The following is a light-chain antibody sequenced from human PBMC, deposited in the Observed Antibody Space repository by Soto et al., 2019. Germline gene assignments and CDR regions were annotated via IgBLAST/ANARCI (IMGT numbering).Light chain of an antibody. CDR1: QNINSW. Sequence: DIQMTQCPSRFCCSXSGGVTITXXASQNINSWLAWYQQKPGKAPKLLIYDVSILQSGVPSRFSCSGSETEFTLTISSLQPDDFATYYCQQYSSQSRTFGQGTKVDIK. J-gene: IGKJ1*01. CDR3: QQYSSQSRT. V-gene: IGKV1-5*01. CDR2: DVS.